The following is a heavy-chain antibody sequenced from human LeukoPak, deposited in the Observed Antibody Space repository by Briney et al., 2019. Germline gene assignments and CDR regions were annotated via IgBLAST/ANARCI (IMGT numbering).Heavy chain of an antibody. CDR1: GYTFIDYF. CDR3: ARDLSSTSNWEFDY. Sequence: ASVKVSCKTSGYTFIDYFIRWVRQAPGQGLEWMGRLNPNNGDTYYAQDFQGRVTMTRDTSISTAYMELSRLTSDDTAVYYCARDLSSTSNWEFDYWGQGTLVTVSS. D-gene: IGHD7-27*01. V-gene: IGHV1-2*06. J-gene: IGHJ4*02. CDR2: LNPNNGDT.